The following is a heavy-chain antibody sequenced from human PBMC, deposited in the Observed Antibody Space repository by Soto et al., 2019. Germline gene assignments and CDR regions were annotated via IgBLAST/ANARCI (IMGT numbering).Heavy chain of an antibody. CDR1: GGSFSGYY. CDR2: INHSGST. J-gene: IGHJ1*01. CDR3: ARGGGTTPLLLEYFQH. Sequence: QVQLQQWGAGLLKPSETLSLTCAVYGGSFSGYYWSWIRQPPGKGLEWIGEINHSGSTNYNPSLKSRVTISVDTSKNQFSLKLSSVTAADTAVYYCARGGGTTPLLLEYFQHWGQGTLVTVSS. D-gene: IGHD4-17*01. V-gene: IGHV4-34*01.